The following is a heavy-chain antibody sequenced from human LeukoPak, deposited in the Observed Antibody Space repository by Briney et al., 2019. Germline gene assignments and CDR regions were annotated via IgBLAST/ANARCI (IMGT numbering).Heavy chain of an antibody. CDR2: INWNGSST. J-gene: IGHJ4*02. CDR1: GFTFDDYG. D-gene: IGHD3-10*01. V-gene: IGHV3-20*01. CDR3: ARRARYGSGSYYEYYFDY. Sequence: GGSLRLSCAASGFTFDDYGMSWVRQAPGKELEWVSGINWNGSSTGYADSVKGRFTISRDNAKNSLYLQMNSLRAEDTALYHCARRARYGSGSYYEYYFDYWGQGTLVTVSS.